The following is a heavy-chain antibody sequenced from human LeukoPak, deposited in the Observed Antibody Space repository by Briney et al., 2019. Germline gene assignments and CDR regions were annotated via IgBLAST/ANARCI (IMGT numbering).Heavy chain of an antibody. D-gene: IGHD7-27*01. CDR3: ARDRGELGDEGWFDP. CDR2: INPNSGGT. CDR1: GYTFTVYY. V-gene: IGHV1-2*06. Sequence: ASVKVSCKASGYTFTVYYMHWVRQAPGQGLEWMGRINPNSGGTNYAQKFQGRVTMTRDTSISTAYMELSRLRSDDTAVYYCARDRGELGDEGWFDPWGQGTLVTVSS. J-gene: IGHJ5*02.